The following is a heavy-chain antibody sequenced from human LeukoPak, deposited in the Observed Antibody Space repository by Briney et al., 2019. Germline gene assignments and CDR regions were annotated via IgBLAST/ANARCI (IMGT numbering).Heavy chain of an antibody. CDR2: ISGGGETT. D-gene: IGHD4-17*01. CDR1: GFTFSTYS. CDR3: ARDYADYVGYFFFDY. V-gene: IGHV3-23*01. Sequence: PGGSLRLSCAASGFTFSTYSVSCVRQAPGGGLEWVSSISGGGETTYYADSAKGRFTISRDNSQNTLYLQMNSLRAEDTAVYYCARDYADYVGYFFFDYWGQGTLVTVSS. J-gene: IGHJ4*02.